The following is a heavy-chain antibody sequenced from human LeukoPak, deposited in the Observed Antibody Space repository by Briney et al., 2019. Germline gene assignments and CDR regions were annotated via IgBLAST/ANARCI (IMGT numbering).Heavy chain of an antibody. V-gene: IGHV4-59*01. CDR1: GGSISSYY. J-gene: IGHJ4*02. Sequence: SETLPLTCTVSGGSISSYYWSWIRQPPGKGLEWIGHIYYSGSTNYNPSLKSRVTISVDTSKNQFSLKLSSVTAADTAVYYCARTKGAEVVPAARYYFDYWGQGTLVTVSS. CDR2: IYYSGST. D-gene: IGHD2-2*01. CDR3: ARTKGAEVVPAARYYFDY.